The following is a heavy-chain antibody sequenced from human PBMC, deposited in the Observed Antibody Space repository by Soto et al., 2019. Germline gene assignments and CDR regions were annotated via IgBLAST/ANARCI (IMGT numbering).Heavy chain of an antibody. CDR2: IYYSGST. V-gene: IGHV4-30-4*01. Sequence: PSETLSLTCTVSGGSISSSYWSWIRQPPGKGLEWIGYIYYSGSTYYNPSLKSRVTISVDTSKNQFSLNLSSVTAADTAMYYCARAGVATIYPGNNWFDPWGQGTLVTVSS. CDR3: ARAGVATIYPGNNWFDP. J-gene: IGHJ5*02. CDR1: GGSISSSY. D-gene: IGHD5-12*01.